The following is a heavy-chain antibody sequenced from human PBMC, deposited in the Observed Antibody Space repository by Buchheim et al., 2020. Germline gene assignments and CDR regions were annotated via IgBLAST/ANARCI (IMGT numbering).Heavy chain of an antibody. CDR1: GGSISSGDYY. Sequence: QVQLQESGPGLVKPSQTLSLTCTVFGGSISSGDYYWSWIRQPPGKGLEWIGYIYYSGSTYYNPSLKSRVTISVDTSKNQFSLKLSSVTAADTAVYYCARGFRGYCSGTSCYYFDYWGQGTL. V-gene: IGHV4-30-4*01. J-gene: IGHJ4*02. D-gene: IGHD2-15*01. CDR2: IYYSGST. CDR3: ARGFRGYCSGTSCYYFDY.